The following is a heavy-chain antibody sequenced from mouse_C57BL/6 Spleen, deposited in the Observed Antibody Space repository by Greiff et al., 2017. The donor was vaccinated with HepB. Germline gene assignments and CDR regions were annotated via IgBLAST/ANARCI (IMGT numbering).Heavy chain of an antibody. D-gene: IGHD2-5*01. J-gene: IGHJ1*03. CDR1: GYTFTDYY. CDR3: ARGSIYSKDFDV. CDR2: INPNNGGT. Sequence: EVQLQQSGPELVKPGASVKISCKASGYTFTDYYMNWVKQSHGKSLEWIGDINPNNGGTSYNQKFKGKATLTVDKSSSTAYMELRSLTSEDSAVYYCARGSIYSKDFDVWGTGTTVTVSS. V-gene: IGHV1-26*01.